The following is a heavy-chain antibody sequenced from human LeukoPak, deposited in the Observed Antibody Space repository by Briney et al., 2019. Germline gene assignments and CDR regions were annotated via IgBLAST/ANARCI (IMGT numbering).Heavy chain of an antibody. D-gene: IGHD1-26*01. J-gene: IGHJ4*02. CDR2: IKQDGSEK. Sequence: AGGSLRLSCAASGFTFSDYYMSWVRQAPGKGLGWVANIKQDGSEKYYVDSVKGRFTISRDNAKNSLYLQMNSLRAEDTAVYYCAREGGLPFDYWGQGTLVTVSS. CDR1: GFTFSDYY. CDR3: AREGGLPFDY. V-gene: IGHV3-7*01.